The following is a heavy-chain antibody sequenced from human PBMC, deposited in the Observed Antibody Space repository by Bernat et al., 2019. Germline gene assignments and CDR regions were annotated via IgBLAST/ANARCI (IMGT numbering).Heavy chain of an antibody. J-gene: IGHJ4*02. CDR3: AKIGAIFGVVKDY. CDR1: GFTFSSYG. CDR2: ISYDGSNK. D-gene: IGHD3-3*01. V-gene: IGHV3-30*18. Sequence: QVQLVKSGGGVVQPGRSLRLSCAASGFTFSSYGMHWVRQAPGKGLEWVAVISYDGSNKYYADSVKGRFTISRDNSKNTLYLQMNSLRAEDTAVYYCAKIGAIFGVVKDYWGQGTLVTVSS.